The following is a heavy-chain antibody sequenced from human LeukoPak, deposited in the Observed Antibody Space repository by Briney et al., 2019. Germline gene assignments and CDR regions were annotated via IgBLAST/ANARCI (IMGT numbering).Heavy chain of an antibody. Sequence: PGGSLRLSCAASGFTFSSYSMNWVRQAPGKGLEWVAVISSDGSNEYSADSVKGRFTISRDNSENTLYLQMNSLKTEDTAVYCCARGFVGDEVWQQNFDCWGQGTLVIVSS. J-gene: IGHJ4*02. V-gene: IGHV3-30*03. D-gene: IGHD6-13*01. CDR2: ISSDGSNE. CDR3: ARGFVGDEVWQQNFDC. CDR1: GFTFSSYS.